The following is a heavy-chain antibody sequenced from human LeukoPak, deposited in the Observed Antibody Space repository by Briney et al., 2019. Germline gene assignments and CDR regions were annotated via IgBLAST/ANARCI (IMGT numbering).Heavy chain of an antibody. D-gene: IGHD3-22*01. V-gene: IGHV4-59*01. J-gene: IGHJ4*02. CDR1: GGSISSYY. Sequence: SETLSLTCTVSGGSISSYYWSWIRQPPGKGLEWIGYIYYSGSTNYNPSLKSRVTISVDTSKNRFSLKLSSVTAADTAVYYCARAGYYYDSSGYYEGAYYFDYWGQGTLVTVSS. CDR3: ARAGYYYDSSGYYEGAYYFDY. CDR2: IYYSGST.